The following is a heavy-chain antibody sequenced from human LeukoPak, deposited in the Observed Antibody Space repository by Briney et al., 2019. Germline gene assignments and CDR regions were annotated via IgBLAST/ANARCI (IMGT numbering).Heavy chain of an antibody. Sequence: PGGSLRLSCAASGFTFSNYAMAWVRQAPGKGLEWVSAISGNGGRTYSADSVQGRFTISRDNSKNTVYLQMNSLRAEDTAVYYCANEIRPNDYWGQGTLVTVSS. CDR1: GFTFSNYA. D-gene: IGHD4-17*01. CDR3: ANEIRPNDY. V-gene: IGHV3-23*01. J-gene: IGHJ4*02. CDR2: ISGNGGRT.